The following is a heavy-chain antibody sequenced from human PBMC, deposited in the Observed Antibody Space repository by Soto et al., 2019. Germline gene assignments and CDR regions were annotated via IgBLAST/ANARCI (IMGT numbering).Heavy chain of an antibody. D-gene: IGHD6-19*01. J-gene: IGHJ3*02. Sequence: EVQLVESGGGLVQPGESLRLSCAASGFTFSSYGMNWVRQAPGKGLDWIAYISSSGTTAYYADSVKGRFTVSRDNAKNSLHLQMNRLRDEDTAVYYCASATGQWPDAFDIWGQGTMATVSS. CDR1: GFTFSSYG. CDR2: ISSSGTTA. CDR3: ASATGQWPDAFDI. V-gene: IGHV3-48*02.